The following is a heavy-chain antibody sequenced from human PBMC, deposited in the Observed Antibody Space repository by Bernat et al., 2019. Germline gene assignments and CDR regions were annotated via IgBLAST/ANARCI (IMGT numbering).Heavy chain of an antibody. Sequence: EVQLLESGGGLVQPGGSLRLTCGASGFTFSDYAMNLVRQAPGKGLEWGATILSSGSGTYVADSVRGRFTVSRDNSKNTLYLQVHSLRAEDTAVYYCAKDKVRGDGYVVFDYWGQGTLVTVSS. CDR2: ILSSGSGT. CDR1: GFTFSDYA. D-gene: IGHD3-10*01. J-gene: IGHJ4*02. CDR3: AKDKVRGDGYVVFDY. V-gene: IGHV3-23*01.